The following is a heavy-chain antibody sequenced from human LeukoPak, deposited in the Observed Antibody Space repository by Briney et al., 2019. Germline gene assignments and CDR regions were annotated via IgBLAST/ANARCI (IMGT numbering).Heavy chain of an antibody. D-gene: IGHD1-26*01. CDR3: AREDLWRWELSSPNWFDP. CDR1: GYTFTGYY. Sequence: PGASVKVSCKASGYTFTGYYMHWVRQAPGQGLEWMGWINPNSGGTNYAQKFQGRVTMTRDTSISTAYMELSRLRSDDTAVYYCAREDLWRWELSSPNWFDPWGQGTLVTVS. J-gene: IGHJ5*02. V-gene: IGHV1-2*02. CDR2: INPNSGGT.